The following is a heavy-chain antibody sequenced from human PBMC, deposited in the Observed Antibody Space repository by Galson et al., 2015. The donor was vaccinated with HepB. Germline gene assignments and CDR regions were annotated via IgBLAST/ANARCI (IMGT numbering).Heavy chain of an antibody. D-gene: IGHD3-10*01. V-gene: IGHV3-21*01. CDR3: ARGSAYGSGSYPNWFDP. CDR1: GFTFISYX. Sequence: SLRLSCAXSGFTFISYXMSWVRQAPGKGLEWVSSISISSTYIYYADSVKGRFTISRDNAKNSLYLQMNSLRAEDTAVYYCARGSAYGSGSYPNWFDPWGQGTLVTVSS. J-gene: IGHJ5*02. CDR2: ISISSTYI.